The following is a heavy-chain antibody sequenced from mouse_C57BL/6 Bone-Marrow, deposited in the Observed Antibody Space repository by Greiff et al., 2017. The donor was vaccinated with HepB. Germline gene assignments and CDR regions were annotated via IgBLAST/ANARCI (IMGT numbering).Heavy chain of an antibody. CDR1: GFTFSDYG. CDR2: ISSGSSTI. V-gene: IGHV5-17*01. Sequence: DVMLVESGGGLVKPGGSLKLSCAASGFTFSDYGMHWVRQAPEKGLEWVAYISSGSSTIYYADTVKGRFTISRDNAKNTLFLQMTSLRSEHTAMYYCARESTTVVARYWYFDVWGTGTTVTVSS. CDR3: ARESTTVVARYWYFDV. D-gene: IGHD1-1*01. J-gene: IGHJ1*03.